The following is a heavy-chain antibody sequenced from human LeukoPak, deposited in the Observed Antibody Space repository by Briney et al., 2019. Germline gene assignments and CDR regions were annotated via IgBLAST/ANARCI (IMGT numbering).Heavy chain of an antibody. V-gene: IGHV4-59*01. Sequence: PSETLSLTCTVSGGSISSYYWSWIRQPPGKGLEWIGYIYYSGSTNYNPSLKSRVTISVDTSKNQFSLKLSSVTAAGTAVYYCARNPRVVANAFDIWGQGTMVTVSS. CDR2: IYYSGST. D-gene: IGHD2-2*01. CDR1: GGSISSYY. CDR3: ARNPRVVANAFDI. J-gene: IGHJ3*02.